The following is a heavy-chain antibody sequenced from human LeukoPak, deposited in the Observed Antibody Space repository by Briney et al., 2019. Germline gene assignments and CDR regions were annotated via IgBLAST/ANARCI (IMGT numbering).Heavy chain of an antibody. D-gene: IGHD5-24*01. V-gene: IGHV3-7*01. CDR3: ARDRGWLQFDC. CDR2: IKEDGSEK. Sequence: GGSLRLSXAASGFTFSSYWISWVCQAPGKGVEWVANIKEDGSEKYYVDSVKGRFTISRDNVKNSLYLQMNSLRAEDTAVYYCARDRGWLQFDCWGQGTLVTVSS. J-gene: IGHJ4*02. CDR1: GFTFSSYW.